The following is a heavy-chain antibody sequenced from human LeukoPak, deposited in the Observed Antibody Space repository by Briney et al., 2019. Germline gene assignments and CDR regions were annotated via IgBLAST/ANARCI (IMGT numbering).Heavy chain of an antibody. J-gene: IGHJ4*02. CDR1: GFAFSDYY. CDR3: TRGGRIAVAGSYYFDY. CDR2: ISSTGTI. D-gene: IGHD6-19*01. V-gene: IGHV3-11*04. Sequence: GGSLRLSCAASGFAFSDYYMSWIRQAPGKGLEGVSYISSTGTIYYSDSVQGRFTISRDNAKSSLYLQMNSLRAEDTAVYYCTRGGRIAVAGSYYFDYWGQGTLVTVSS.